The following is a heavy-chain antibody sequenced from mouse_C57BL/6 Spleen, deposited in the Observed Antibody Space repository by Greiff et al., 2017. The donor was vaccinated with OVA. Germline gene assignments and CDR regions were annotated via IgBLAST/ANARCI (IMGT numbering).Heavy chain of an antibody. Sequence: VQLQQSGAELVMPGASVKLSCKASGYTFTSYWMHWVKQRPGQGLEWIGEIDSFDSYTNYNQKFKGKSTLTVDKSSSTAYMQLISLTSEDSAVYYCARSRPYDYDAIFDYWGQGTTLTVSS. V-gene: IGHV1-69*01. J-gene: IGHJ2*01. CDR2: IDSFDSYT. D-gene: IGHD2-4*01. CDR1: GYTFTSYW. CDR3: ARSRPYDYDAIFDY.